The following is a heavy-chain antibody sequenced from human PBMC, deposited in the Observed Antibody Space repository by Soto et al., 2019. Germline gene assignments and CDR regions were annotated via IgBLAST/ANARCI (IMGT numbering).Heavy chain of an antibody. V-gene: IGHV4-30-4*01. CDR3: ARVAPMNYYYGMDV. CDR1: HGSISRGRYY. CDR2: IYYSGST. Sequence: SETMSTPFTVAHGSISRGRYYWSWIHKPPGKGLEWIGYIYYSGSTYSAPSLKSRVAISVDTSKNQFSLKLRSVTAADTAVYYCARVAPMNYYYGMDVWGQGTTVTVSS. D-gene: IGHD3-22*01. J-gene: IGHJ6*02.